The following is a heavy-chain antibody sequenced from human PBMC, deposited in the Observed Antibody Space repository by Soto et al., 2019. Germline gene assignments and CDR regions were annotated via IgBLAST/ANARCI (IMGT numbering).Heavy chain of an antibody. Sequence: QVQLVQSGAEVKKPGSSVKVSCKASGGTFSSFGFNWVRQAPGQGLEWMGGIIPLFGTANHAEKFQGRVTISADEGTSTASMELIGLRSEDTAIYYCARDRSMDGYNSRSFDYWGQGTLVTVS. CDR1: GGTFSSFG. J-gene: IGHJ4*02. CDR2: IIPLFGTA. D-gene: IGHD5-12*01. V-gene: IGHV1-69*01. CDR3: ARDRSMDGYNSRSFDY.